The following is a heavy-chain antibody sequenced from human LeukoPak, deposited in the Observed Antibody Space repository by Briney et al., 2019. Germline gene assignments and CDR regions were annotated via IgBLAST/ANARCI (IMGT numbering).Heavy chain of an antibody. CDR3: ACSVVVPAAGLAFDY. V-gene: IGHV4-39*01. CDR2: IYYSAST. Sequence: PSETLSLTCTVSGGSISSSSYYWGWIRQPPGKGLEWIGSIYYSASTYYIPSLKSRVTISVDTSKNQFSLKLSSVTAADTAVYYCACSVVVPAAGLAFDYWGQGTLVSV. J-gene: IGHJ4*02. CDR1: GGSISSSSYY. D-gene: IGHD2-2*01.